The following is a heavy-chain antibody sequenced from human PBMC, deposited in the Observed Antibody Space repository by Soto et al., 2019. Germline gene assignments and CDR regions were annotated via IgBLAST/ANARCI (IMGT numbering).Heavy chain of an antibody. Sequence: QMQMQESGPRLVKPSETLSLTCTVSGASITDSYWSWIRQPPEKGLEWIGYIYFSGGATYNPSLRSRATMARATSKNEFSLKLTSVTAAATAIYYCARGASDFAGSEAAYWGQGTLVTVSS. D-gene: IGHD1-26*01. CDR2: IYFSGGA. J-gene: IGHJ1*01. CDR1: GASITDSY. V-gene: IGHV4-59*01. CDR3: ARGASDFAGSEAAY.